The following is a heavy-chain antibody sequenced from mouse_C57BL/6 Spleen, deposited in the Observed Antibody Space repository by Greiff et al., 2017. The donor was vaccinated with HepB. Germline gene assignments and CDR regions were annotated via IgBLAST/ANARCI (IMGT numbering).Heavy chain of an antibody. CDR1: GYTFTDYN. Sequence: EVQLQQSGPELVKPGASVKIPCKASGYTFTDYNMDWVKQSHGKSLEWIGDINPNNGGTIYNQKFKGKATLTVDKSSSTAYMELRSLTSEDTAVYYCARKGAGTLYYYAMDYWGQGTSVTVSS. V-gene: IGHV1-18*01. J-gene: IGHJ4*01. CDR3: ARKGAGTLYYYAMDY. D-gene: IGHD4-1*01. CDR2: INPNNGGT.